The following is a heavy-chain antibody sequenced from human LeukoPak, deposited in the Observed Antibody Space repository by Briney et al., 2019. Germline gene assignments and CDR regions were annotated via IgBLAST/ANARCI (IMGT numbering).Heavy chain of an antibody. CDR2: INPNSGGT. D-gene: IGHD5-18*01. V-gene: IGHV1-2*06. Sequence: ASVKVSCKASGYTFTGYYMHWVRRAPGQGLEWMGRINPNSGGTNYAQKFQGRVTMTRDTSISTAYMELSRLRSGDTAVYYCARDGDTAMVSDYFDYWGQGTLVTVSS. CDR3: ARDGDTAMVSDYFDY. J-gene: IGHJ4*02. CDR1: GYTFTGYY.